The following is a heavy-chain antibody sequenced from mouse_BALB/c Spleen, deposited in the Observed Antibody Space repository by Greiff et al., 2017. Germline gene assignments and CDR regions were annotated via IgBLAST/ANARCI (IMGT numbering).Heavy chain of an antibody. Sequence: VKLVESGPGLVAPSQSLSITCTVSGFSLTSYGVHWVRQPPGKGLEWLGVIWAGGSTNCNSALMSRLSISKDNSKSQVFLKMNSLQTDDTAMYYCAIIPHYYAMDYWGQGTSVTVSS. J-gene: IGHJ4*01. CDR3: AIIPHYYAMDY. CDR1: GFSLTSYG. V-gene: IGHV2-9*02. CDR2: IWAGGST.